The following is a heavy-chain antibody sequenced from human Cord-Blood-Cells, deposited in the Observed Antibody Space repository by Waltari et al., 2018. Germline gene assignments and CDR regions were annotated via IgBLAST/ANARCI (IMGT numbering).Heavy chain of an antibody. J-gene: IGHJ2*01. D-gene: IGHD2-2*02. CDR2: IIPILGIA. CDR3: ARVTRGFCSSTSCYTWYFDL. Sequence: QVQLVQSGAEGKKPGSSVKVSCEASGGTFISDAISWVRQAPGQGLEWMGRIIPILGIANYAQKFQGRVTITADKSTSTAYMELSSLRSEDTAVYYCARVTRGFCSSTSCYTWYFDLWGRGTLVTVSS. CDR1: GGTFISDA. V-gene: IGHV1-69*09.